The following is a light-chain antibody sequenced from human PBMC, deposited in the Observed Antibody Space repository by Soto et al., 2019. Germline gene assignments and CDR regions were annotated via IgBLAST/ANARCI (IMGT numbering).Light chain of an antibody. V-gene: IGLV2-14*03. J-gene: IGLJ2*01. CDR1: SSGVGGYNY. CDR2: DVS. Sequence: QSVLTQPASVSGSPGQSITISCTGTSSGVGGYNYVSWYQHHPGKAPKLMIYDVSNRPSGVSNRFSGSKSGNTASLTISGLQTEDEANYYCSSYTSSSAVVFGGGTKLTVL. CDR3: SSYTSSSAVV.